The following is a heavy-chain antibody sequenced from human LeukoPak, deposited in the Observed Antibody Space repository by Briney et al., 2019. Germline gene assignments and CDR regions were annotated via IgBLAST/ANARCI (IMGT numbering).Heavy chain of an antibody. Sequence: SETLSLTCAVSGESFSGHYWSWIRQTPGKGLEWIGEVNHSGSTNYNPSLKSRVTISIDTSKNQFSLKLSSVTAADTAVYYCARETSQKGAHYMDVWGKGTTVTISS. CDR2: VNHSGST. CDR1: GESFSGHY. D-gene: IGHD3-16*01. V-gene: IGHV4-34*01. CDR3: ARETSQKGAHYMDV. J-gene: IGHJ6*03.